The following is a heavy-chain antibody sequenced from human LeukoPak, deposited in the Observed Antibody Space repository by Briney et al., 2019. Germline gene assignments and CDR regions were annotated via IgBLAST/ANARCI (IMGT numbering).Heavy chain of an antibody. CDR1: GFTYSNYW. Sequence: PGGSLRLSYVVSGFTYSNYWMHWARQVPGKGPVWVSRINPDGTIIDYADFVWGRFTISRDNAKNLLYLQMNGLRADDTALYYCAKDLSWNTADRWGQGTLVTVSS. CDR2: INPDGTII. V-gene: IGHV3-74*01. CDR3: AKDLSWNTADR. J-gene: IGHJ5*02. D-gene: IGHD1/OR15-1a*01.